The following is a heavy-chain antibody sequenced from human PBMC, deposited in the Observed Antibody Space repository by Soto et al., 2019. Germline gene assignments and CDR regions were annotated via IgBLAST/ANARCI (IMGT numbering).Heavy chain of an antibody. J-gene: IGHJ4*02. CDR1: GYRFISYD. V-gene: IGHV1-8*01. CDR2: MNPNTGNS. CDR3: ATDTRITIFGEPPPQLVDY. Sequence: GASVKVSGKASGYRFISYDIYWVRQATGQGLEWMGWMNPNTGNSGYAQKFQGRVTMTSDTSISTAHMELSSLRSEDTAVYYCATDTRITIFGEPPPQLVDYWGQGTLVIVSS. D-gene: IGHD3-3*01.